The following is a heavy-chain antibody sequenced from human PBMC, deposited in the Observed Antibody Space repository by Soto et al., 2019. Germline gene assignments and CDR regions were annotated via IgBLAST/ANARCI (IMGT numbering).Heavy chain of an antibody. CDR3: ARGLNMGQVPAQFDH. CDR1: GGSVSNDNFY. J-gene: IGHJ5*02. CDR2: VHSSGIT. Sequence: SETLSLTCTVPGGSVSNDNFYWSWIRQPPGKGLEWIGYVHSSGITNYNPSHKRRVTISVDTSRNQFSLRLSSVTAADTAVYYCARGLNMGQVPAQFDHWGQGTLVTVSS. D-gene: IGHD3-10*01. V-gene: IGHV4-61*01.